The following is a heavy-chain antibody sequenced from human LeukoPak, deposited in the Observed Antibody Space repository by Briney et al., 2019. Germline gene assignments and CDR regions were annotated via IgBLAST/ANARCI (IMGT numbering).Heavy chain of an antibody. J-gene: IGHJ4*02. CDR3: ARGWLAEATVVTPYNY. CDR2: ITPMFGTA. Sequence: SVKVSCKASGGTFSSYDISWVRQAPGQGLEWMGGITPMFGTANHAQKFQGRVTITAVESMSTVYMELSSLRFEDTAVYYCARGWLAEATVVTPYNYWGQGTLVTVSS. V-gene: IGHV1-69*01. D-gene: IGHD4-23*01. CDR1: GGTFSSYD.